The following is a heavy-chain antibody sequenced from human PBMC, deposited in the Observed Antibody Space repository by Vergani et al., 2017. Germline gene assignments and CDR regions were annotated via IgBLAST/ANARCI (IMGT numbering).Heavy chain of an antibody. D-gene: IGHD6-6*01. Sequence: VQLVESGGGVVQPGRSLRLSCAASGFTFSSYWMSWVRQAPGKGLEWVANIKQDGSEKYYVDSVKGRFTISRDNAKNSLYLQMNSLRAEDTAVYYCARDSSSLHFDYWGQGTLVTVSS. CDR3: ARDSSSLHFDY. J-gene: IGHJ4*02. CDR2: IKQDGSEK. CDR1: GFTFSSYW. V-gene: IGHV3-7*01.